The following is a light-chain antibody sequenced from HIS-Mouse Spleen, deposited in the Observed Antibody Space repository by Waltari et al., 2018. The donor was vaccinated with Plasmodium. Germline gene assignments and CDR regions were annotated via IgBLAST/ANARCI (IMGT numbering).Light chain of an antibody. V-gene: IGKV3-15*01. Sequence: IVMTQSPATLSVSPGGRATLSRRTSQRVSSHFAWDQQKPGQAPRLLIYGASTRATGIPARFSGSGSGTEVTLTISSLQSEDFAVYYGQQYNNWSFTFGPGTKVDIK. CDR3: QQYNNWSFT. J-gene: IGKJ3*01. CDR1: QRVSSH. CDR2: GAS.